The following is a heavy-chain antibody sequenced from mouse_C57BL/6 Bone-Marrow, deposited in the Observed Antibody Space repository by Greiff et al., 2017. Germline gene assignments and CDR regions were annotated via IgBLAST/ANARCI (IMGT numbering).Heavy chain of an antibody. V-gene: IGHV14-2*01. CDR2: IDPGDGET. CDR1: GYNFKDYY. Sequence: VQLQQSGAELVKPGASVKLSCTASGYNFKDYYMNWVKQRTEQGLEWIGGIDPGDGETKYAAKFKGKATITADTSSITAYLQLSSLTSEYSAFYYGARSYYDSWFAYWGQGTLVTVSA. CDR3: ARSYYDSWFAY. J-gene: IGHJ3*01. D-gene: IGHD1-1*01.